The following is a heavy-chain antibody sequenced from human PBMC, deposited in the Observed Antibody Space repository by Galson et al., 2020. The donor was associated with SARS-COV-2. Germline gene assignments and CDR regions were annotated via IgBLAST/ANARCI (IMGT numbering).Heavy chain of an antibody. CDR1: GFIFSDAW. CDR3: TADAAPSRGVGAAYPVDY. D-gene: IGHD1-26*01. V-gene: IGHV3-15*01. CDR2: IKSKRDDETI. Sequence: GGSLRLSCAASGFIFSDAWMSWVRQAPGKGLEWVGLIKSKRDDETIDYAAPVKGRFTISRDDSKNTLYLQMNSLKTEDTAMYYCTADAAPSRGVGAAYPVDYWGQGMLVTVSS. J-gene: IGHJ4*02.